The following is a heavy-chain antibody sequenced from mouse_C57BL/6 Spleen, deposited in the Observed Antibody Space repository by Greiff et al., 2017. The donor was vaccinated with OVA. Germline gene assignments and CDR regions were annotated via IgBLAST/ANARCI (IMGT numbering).Heavy chain of an antibody. V-gene: IGHV5-9*01. CDR2: ISGSGGNT. J-gene: IGHJ3*01. Sequence: EVKVVESGGGLVKPGGSLKLSCAASGFTFSSYTMSWVRQTPEKRLEWVATISGSGGNTYYPDSVKGRFTISRDNAKNTLYLQMSSLRSEDTALFYCARRGEGWFAYWGQGTLVTVSA. CDR3: ARRGEGWFAY. CDR1: GFTFSSYT.